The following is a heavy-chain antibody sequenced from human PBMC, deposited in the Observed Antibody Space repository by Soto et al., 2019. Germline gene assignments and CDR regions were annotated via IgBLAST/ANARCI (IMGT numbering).Heavy chain of an antibody. D-gene: IGHD6-13*01. CDR2: IYYSGST. J-gene: IGHJ6*03. Sequence: SETLSLTCTVSGGSISSYYWSWIRQLPGKGLEWIGYIYYSGSTNYNPSLKSRVTISVDTSKNQFSLKLSSVTAADTAVYYCARGGSSWSYYYYYYMDVWGKGTTVTVSS. CDR3: ARGGSSWSYYYYYYMDV. CDR1: GGSISSYY. V-gene: IGHV4-59*01.